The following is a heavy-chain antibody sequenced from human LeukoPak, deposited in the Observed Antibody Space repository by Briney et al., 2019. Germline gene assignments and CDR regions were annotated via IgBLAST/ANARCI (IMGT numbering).Heavy chain of an antibody. CDR1: GFTFSSYE. J-gene: IGHJ4*02. D-gene: IGHD3-16*01. CDR3: AKGGLPGDY. V-gene: IGHV3-48*03. Sequence: GGSLRLSCAASGFTFSSYEMNWVRQAPGKGLEWVSYISSSGSTIYYADSVKGRFTISRDNSKNTLYLQMNSLRAEDTAVYYCAKGGLPGDYWGQGTLVTVSS. CDR2: ISSSGSTI.